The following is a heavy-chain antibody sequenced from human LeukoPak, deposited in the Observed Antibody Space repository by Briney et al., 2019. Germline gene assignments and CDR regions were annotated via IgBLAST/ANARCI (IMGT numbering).Heavy chain of an antibody. CDR1: GFSFSDYA. D-gene: IGHD3-10*01. V-gene: IGHV3-23*01. Sequence: PGGSLRVSCAASGFSFSDYAMNWVRQAPGKGLEWVSTITYSGGSTYYAECVKGRFTSSRDNSKNTLYLQMNSLRAEDMAVCYCAKGYSGSGTYMYYFDYWGQGTLVTVSS. J-gene: IGHJ4*02. CDR3: AKGYSGSGTYMYYFDY. CDR2: ITYSGGST.